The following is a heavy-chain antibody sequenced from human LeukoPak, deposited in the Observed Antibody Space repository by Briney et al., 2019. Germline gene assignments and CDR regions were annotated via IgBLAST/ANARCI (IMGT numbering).Heavy chain of an antibody. CDR2: INPSGGST. CDR3: ARELSLQNGGY. CDR1: GYIFTTYY. D-gene: IGHD3-16*01. J-gene: IGHJ4*02. V-gene: IGHV1-46*01. Sequence: GASVKVSCKASGYIFTTYYMYWVRQAPGQGLEWMGIINPSGGSTSYAQKFQGRVTMTRDTSTSIVYMELSSLRSEDTAVYYCARELSLQNGGYWGQGTLVTVSS.